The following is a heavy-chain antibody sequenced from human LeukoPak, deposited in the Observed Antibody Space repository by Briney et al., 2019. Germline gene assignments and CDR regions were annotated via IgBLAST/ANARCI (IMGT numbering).Heavy chain of an antibody. V-gene: IGHV3-7*01. CDR2: IKQDGSEK. CDR3: ARVRRYSSSWGYYFDY. Sequence: GGSLRLSCAASGFTFSSYWMSWVRQAPGKGLEWVANIKQDGSEKYYVDSVKGRFTISRDNAKNSLYPQMNSLRAEDTAVYYCARVRRYSSSWGYYFDYWGQGTLVTVSS. J-gene: IGHJ4*02. D-gene: IGHD6-13*01. CDR1: GFTFSSYW.